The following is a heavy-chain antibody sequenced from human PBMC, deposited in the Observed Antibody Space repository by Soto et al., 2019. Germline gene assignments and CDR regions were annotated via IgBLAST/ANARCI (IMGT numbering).Heavy chain of an antibody. D-gene: IGHD3-10*01. Sequence: SETLSLTCAVYGGSFSGYYWSWIRQPPGKGLEWIGEINHSGSTNYNPSLKSRVTISVDTSKNQFSLKLSSVTAADTAVYYCARGPFFYYYGSGSYYKGQKSYFDYWGQGTLVTVSS. CDR2: INHSGST. CDR3: ARGPFFYYYGSGSYYKGQKSYFDY. V-gene: IGHV4-34*01. J-gene: IGHJ4*02. CDR1: GGSFSGYY.